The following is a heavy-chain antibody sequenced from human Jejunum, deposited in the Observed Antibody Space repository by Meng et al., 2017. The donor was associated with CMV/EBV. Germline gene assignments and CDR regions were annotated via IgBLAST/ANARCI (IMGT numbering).Heavy chain of an antibody. CDR3: ATVTGTLDPFPY. CDR1: GFALRSYW. Sequence: EVQLVESXXGLVQXGGSLRLSCAVAGFALRSYWMHWVRQAPGKGLEWVSRIDIDGRDITYADSVKGRFTISRDTAKNMLYLEMNSLRVEDTATYYCATVTGTLDPFPYWGLGTLVTVSS. J-gene: IGHJ4*02. D-gene: IGHD3-10*01. CDR2: IDIDGRDI. V-gene: IGHV3-74*03.